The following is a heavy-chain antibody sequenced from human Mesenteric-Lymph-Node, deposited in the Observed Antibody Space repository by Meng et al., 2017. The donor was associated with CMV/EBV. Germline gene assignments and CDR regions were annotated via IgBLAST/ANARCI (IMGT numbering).Heavy chain of an antibody. Sequence: SETLSLTCTVSGGSISSYYWSGIRQPPGKGLEWIGYIYYSGTTNYNPSLKSRVTISVDTSKNQFSLKLSSLTAADTAVYYCARSPRGSYCFDYWGQGTLVTVSS. D-gene: IGHD1-26*01. CDR1: GGSISSYY. J-gene: IGHJ4*02. CDR3: ARSPRGSYCFDY. V-gene: IGHV4-59*01. CDR2: IYYSGTT.